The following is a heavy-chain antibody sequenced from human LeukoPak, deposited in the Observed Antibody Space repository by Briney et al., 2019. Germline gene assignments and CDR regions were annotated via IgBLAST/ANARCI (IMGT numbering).Heavy chain of an antibody. CDR3: ARSFTAPRGGL. CDR2: ITDTSNYM. V-gene: IGHV3-21*01. D-gene: IGHD3-10*01. Sequence: GGALRLSCKASGFSFNTYSMNWGRQPPGKGLEWVSGITDTSNYMWYADSVKGRFTISRDNAQNTLYLQMDSLRGEDTAVYYCARSFTAPRGGLWGQGTLVAVSS. CDR1: GFSFNTYS. J-gene: IGHJ4*02.